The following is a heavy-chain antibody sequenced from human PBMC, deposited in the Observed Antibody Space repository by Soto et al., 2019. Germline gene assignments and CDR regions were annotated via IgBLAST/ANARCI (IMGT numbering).Heavy chain of an antibody. CDR3: ARHGGDARVIVVVAATDAFDI. CDR1: GGSISSYY. CDR2: IYYSGST. J-gene: IGHJ3*02. D-gene: IGHD2-15*01. Sequence: SETLSLTCTVSGGSISSYYWSWIRQPPGKGLEWIGYIYYSGSTNYNPSLKSRVTISVDTSKNQFSLKLSSVTAADTAVYYCARHGGDARVIVVVAATDAFDIWGQGTMVTVSS. V-gene: IGHV4-59*08.